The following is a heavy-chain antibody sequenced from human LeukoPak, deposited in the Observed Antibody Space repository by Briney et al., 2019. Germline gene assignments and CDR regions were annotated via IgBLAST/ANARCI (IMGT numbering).Heavy chain of an antibody. CDR3: ARGSRDGYNSFDY. Sequence: GGSLRLSCAASGFSLSSYGMHWVRQAPGKGLEWVAVISYDGYNKYYADSVKGRCTVSRDNFKNTLDLQMNSLIAEDTGVYYCARGSRDGYNSFDYWGQGTPVTVSS. J-gene: IGHJ4*02. D-gene: IGHD5-24*01. CDR2: ISYDGYNK. V-gene: IGHV3-30*03. CDR1: GFSLSSYG.